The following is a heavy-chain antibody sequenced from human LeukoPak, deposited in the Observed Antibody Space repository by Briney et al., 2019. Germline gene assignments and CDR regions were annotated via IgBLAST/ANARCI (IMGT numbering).Heavy chain of an antibody. CDR2: IYTSGRV. Sequence: SETLALTCSVSGASIKSYHWSWIRKSAGKGLKSIVRIYTSGRVDHTPSLENRVSMSVDMSMNELLLELDSVTVADTSVYYCAALHYFGHGATRTWGQGTLVTVSS. D-gene: IGHD2/OR15-2a*01. J-gene: IGHJ5*02. CDR1: GASIKSYH. V-gene: IGHV4-4*07. CDR3: AALHYFGHGATRT.